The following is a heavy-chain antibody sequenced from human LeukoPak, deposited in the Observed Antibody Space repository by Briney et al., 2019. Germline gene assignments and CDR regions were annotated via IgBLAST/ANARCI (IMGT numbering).Heavy chain of an antibody. D-gene: IGHD6-19*01. CDR2: IYYSGST. J-gene: IGHJ3*02. CDR1: GGSISSSSYY. CDR3: ARAPASSGWYPDAFDI. V-gene: IGHV4-61*05. Sequence: SETLSLTCTVSGGSISSSSYYWGWIRQPPGKGLEWIGYIYYSGSTNYNPSLKSRVTISVDTSKNQFSLKLSSVTAADTAVYYCARAPASSGWYPDAFDIWGQGTMVTVSS.